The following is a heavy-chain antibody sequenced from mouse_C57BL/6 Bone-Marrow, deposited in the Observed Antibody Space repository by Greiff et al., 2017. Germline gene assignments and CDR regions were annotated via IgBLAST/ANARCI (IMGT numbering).Heavy chain of an antibody. J-gene: IGHJ3*01. CDR3: ARDRELSPFAY. CDR2: ISDGGSYT. D-gene: IGHD3-2*02. Sequence: EVQLVESGGGLVKPGGSLKLSCAASGFTFSSYAMSWVRQTPEKRLEWVATISDGGSYTYYPDNVKGRFTISRDNAKTNLYLQMSHLKSEDTAMYYCARDRELSPFAYWGQGTLVTVSA. V-gene: IGHV5-4*01. CDR1: GFTFSSYA.